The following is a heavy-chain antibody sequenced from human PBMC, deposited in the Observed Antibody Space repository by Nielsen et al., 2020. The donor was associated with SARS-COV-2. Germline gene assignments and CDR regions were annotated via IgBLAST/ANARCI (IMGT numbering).Heavy chain of an antibody. J-gene: IGHJ6*02. Sequence: GESLKISCAASGFTFSSYGMHWVRQAPGKGLEWVSAISGSGGSTYYADSVKGRFTISRDNSKNTLYLQMNSLRAEDTAVYYCAGDQPLHADYYYYGMDVWGQGTTVTVSS. CDR2: ISGSGGST. CDR1: GFTFSSYG. V-gene: IGHV3-23*01. CDR3: AGDQPLHADYYYYGMDV.